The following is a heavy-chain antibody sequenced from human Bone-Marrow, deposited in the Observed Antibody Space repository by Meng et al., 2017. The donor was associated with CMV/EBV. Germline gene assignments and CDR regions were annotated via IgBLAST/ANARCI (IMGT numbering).Heavy chain of an antibody. V-gene: IGHV3-7*03. Sequence: GESLKISCAAAGFTFSSYWMSWVRQAPGKGLEWVANIRQDGSEKYYVDSVKGRFTISRDNAKNSLYLQMNSLRAEDTAVYYCARDSKKQLATVPWGQGTTVTVSS. D-gene: IGHD6-13*01. CDR3: ARDSKKQLATVP. CDR1: GFTFSSYW. J-gene: IGHJ6*02. CDR2: IRQDGSEK.